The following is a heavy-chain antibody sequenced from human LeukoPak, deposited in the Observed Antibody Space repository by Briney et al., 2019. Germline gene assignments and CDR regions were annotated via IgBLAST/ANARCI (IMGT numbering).Heavy chain of an antibody. J-gene: IGHJ4*02. CDR3: ARVTGTTTLPIDY. V-gene: IGHV1-3*01. Sequence: GASVKVSCKASGYTFTSYAMHWVRQAPGQRLEWMGWINAGNGNTKYSQKFQGRVTMTRDTSTSTVYMELSSLRSEDTAVYYCARVTGTTTLPIDYWGQGTLVTVSS. CDR2: INAGNGNT. D-gene: IGHD1-7*01. CDR1: GYTFTSYA.